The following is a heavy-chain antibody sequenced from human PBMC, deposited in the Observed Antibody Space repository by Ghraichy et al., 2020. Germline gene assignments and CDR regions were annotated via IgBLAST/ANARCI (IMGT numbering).Heavy chain of an antibody. CDR3: AKGSSSDYEFWSPYYYFDY. V-gene: IGHV3-23*01. Sequence: GGSLRLSCAASGFTFSSYAMSWVRQAPGKGLQWVSAISGSGGSPYYVDSVKGRFTIYRDNSKNTVYLQINSLRAEDTAVYYCAKGSSSDYEFWSPYYYFDYWGQGTLVTVSS. J-gene: IGHJ4*02. CDR2: ISGSGGSP. CDR1: GFTFSSYA. D-gene: IGHD3-3*01.